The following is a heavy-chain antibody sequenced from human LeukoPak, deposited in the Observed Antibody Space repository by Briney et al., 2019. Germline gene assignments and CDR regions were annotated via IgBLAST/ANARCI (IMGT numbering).Heavy chain of an antibody. Sequence: GRSLRLSCAASGFTFSSYGMHWVRQAPGKGLEWVAVISYDGSNKYYADSVKGRFTISRDNSKNTLYLQMNSLRAEDTAVYYCAKDSGWLDYWGQGTLVTVSS. D-gene: IGHD6-19*01. CDR2: ISYDGSNK. V-gene: IGHV3-30*18. J-gene: IGHJ4*02. CDR3: AKDSGWLDY. CDR1: GFTFSSYG.